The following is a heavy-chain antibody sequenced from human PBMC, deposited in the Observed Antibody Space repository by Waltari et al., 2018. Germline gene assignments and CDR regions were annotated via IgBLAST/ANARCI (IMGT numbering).Heavy chain of an antibody. D-gene: IGHD6-19*01. J-gene: IGHJ4*02. V-gene: IGHV4-4*07. Sequence: QVQLQESGPGLVKPSETLSLTCTVSGGSISSYYWSWIRQPAGKGLEWIGRIYSSGRTNSNPPLRSRVTMSVDTSKNQFSLKLNSVTAADTAVYYCARDWAAVADYYFDYWGQGTLVTVAS. CDR2: IYSSGRT. CDR1: GGSISSYY. CDR3: ARDWAAVADYYFDY.